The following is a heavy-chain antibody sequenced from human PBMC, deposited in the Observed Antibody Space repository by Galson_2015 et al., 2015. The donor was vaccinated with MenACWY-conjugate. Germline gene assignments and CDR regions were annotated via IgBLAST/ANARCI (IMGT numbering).Heavy chain of an antibody. CDR3: ARDGSGWVIDY. D-gene: IGHD6-19*01. Sequence: SLRLSCAASGFAFSYYRMYWVRQAPGKGLEWVSYIGGTTNTIYYADSVKGRFTISRDNAKNSLYLQMNSLRAEDTGVYYCARDGSGWVIDYWGQGTLVTVSS. J-gene: IGHJ4*02. CDR2: IGGTTNTI. CDR1: GFAFSYYR. V-gene: IGHV3-48*04.